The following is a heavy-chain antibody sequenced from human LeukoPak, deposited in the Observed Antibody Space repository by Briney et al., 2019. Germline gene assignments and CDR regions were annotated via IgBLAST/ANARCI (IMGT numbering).Heavy chain of an antibody. CDR2: IKKDGSAT. Sequence: SGGSLRLSCAASGFTFSSYWMSWVRQAPGKGLEWVANIKKDGSATYSVDSVKGRFTISRDNAKNSLYLHMNSLRAEDTAVYYCARESDYCSSTSCYLPGHYYYYYYMDVWGKGTTVTVSS. CDR1: GFTFSSYW. D-gene: IGHD2-2*01. V-gene: IGHV3-7*01. J-gene: IGHJ6*03. CDR3: ARESDYCSSTSCYLPGHYYYYYYMDV.